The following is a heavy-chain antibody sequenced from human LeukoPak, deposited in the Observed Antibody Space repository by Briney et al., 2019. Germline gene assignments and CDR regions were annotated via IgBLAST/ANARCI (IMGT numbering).Heavy chain of an antibody. CDR2: INQDGSEK. CDR1: GFTFSNSW. J-gene: IGHJ5*02. V-gene: IGHV3-7*05. CDR3: AKDRYNDYEGGWFDP. Sequence: PGGSLRLSCVASGFTFSNSWMSWVRQAPGKGLEWMANINQDGSEKYYVDSVKGRFTISRDNAKNSLYLQMNSLRAKDTAVYYCAKDRYNDYEGGWFDPWGQGTLVTVSS. D-gene: IGHD5-12*01.